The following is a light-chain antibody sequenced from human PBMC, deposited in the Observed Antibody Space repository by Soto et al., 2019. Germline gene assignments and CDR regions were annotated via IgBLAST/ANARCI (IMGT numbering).Light chain of an antibody. V-gene: IGKV1-5*03. J-gene: IGKJ1*01. CDR3: PHYTSYSEA. CDR2: KAS. Sequence: VQRWKSTARQTGAVGDRVTITCRASQTISSWLAWYQQKPGKAPKLLIYKASTLKSGVPSRFSGSGSGTEFTLTICSLPPDDFVTYYWPHYTSYSEAFGQGTKVDI. CDR1: QTISSW.